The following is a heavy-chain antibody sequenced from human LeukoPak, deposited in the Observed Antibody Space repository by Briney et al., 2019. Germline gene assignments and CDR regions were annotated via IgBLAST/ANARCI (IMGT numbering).Heavy chain of an antibody. CDR2: IIPIFGTA. CDR3: AREYCSSTSCYFVEYYMDV. J-gene: IGHJ6*03. D-gene: IGHD2-2*01. Sequence: GASVKVSCEASGGTFSSYAISWVRQAPGQGLEWMGGIIPIFGTANYAQKFQGRVTITTDESTSTAYMELSSLRSEDTAVYYCAREYCSSTSCYFVEYYMDVWGKGTTVTVSS. V-gene: IGHV1-69*05. CDR1: GGTFSSYA.